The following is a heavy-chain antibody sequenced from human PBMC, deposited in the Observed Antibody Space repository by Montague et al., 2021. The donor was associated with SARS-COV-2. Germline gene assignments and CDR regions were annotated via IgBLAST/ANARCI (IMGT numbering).Heavy chain of an antibody. D-gene: IGHD1-26*01. V-gene: IGHV4-61*02. CDR3: ARHVSGSLTHFHH. J-gene: IGHJ1*01. Sequence: TLSLTCAVSGGSIITGSNFYWGWIRQPAGKGLEWIGRIHSSGGTNYNPSLKSRLTMSVDSSANQFSLKLTSVTAADTAVYYCARHVSGSLTHFHHWGQGSLVTVSS. CDR1: GGSIITGSNFY. CDR2: IHSSGGT.